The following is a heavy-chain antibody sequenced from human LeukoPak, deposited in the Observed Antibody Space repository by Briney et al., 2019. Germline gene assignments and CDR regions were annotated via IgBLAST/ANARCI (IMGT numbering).Heavy chain of an antibody. CDR1: GFTFDDYA. D-gene: IGHD6-13*01. Sequence: PGGSLRLSCAASGFTFDDYAMHWVRQAPGKGLEWVSGISWNSGSIGYADSVKGRFTISRDNAKNSLYLQMNSLRAEDTAVYYCAKGKIAAAGTFYWGQGTLVTVSS. J-gene: IGHJ4*02. CDR3: AKGKIAAAGTFY. V-gene: IGHV3-9*01. CDR2: ISWNSGSI.